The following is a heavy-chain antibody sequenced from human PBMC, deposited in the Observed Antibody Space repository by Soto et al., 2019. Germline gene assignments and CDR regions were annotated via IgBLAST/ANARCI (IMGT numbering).Heavy chain of an antibody. D-gene: IGHD3-16*02. CDR1: GFTFTSSA. V-gene: IGHV1-58*01. CDR2: IVVGSGNT. Sequence: SVKVSCKASGFTFTSSAVQWVRQARGQRLEWIGWIVVGSGNTNYAQKFQERVTITRDMSTSTAYMELSSLRSEDTAVYYCAAARARSYDYVWGSYRPLIYWGHGTLVTVSS. CDR3: AAARARSYDYVWGSYRPLIY. J-gene: IGHJ4*01.